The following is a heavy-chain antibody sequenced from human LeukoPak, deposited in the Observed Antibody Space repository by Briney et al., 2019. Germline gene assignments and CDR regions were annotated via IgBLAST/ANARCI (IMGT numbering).Heavy chain of an antibody. CDR2: IYYSGST. D-gene: IGHD3-10*01. CDR3: ATSGSGSIGYFDY. CDR1: GGSVSSGSYY. J-gene: IGHJ4*02. Sequence: SETLSLTCTVSGGSVSSGSYYWSWIRQPPGKGPEWIGYIYYSGSTNYNPSLKSRVTISVDTSKNQFSLKLSSVTAADTAVYYCATSGSGSIGYFDYWGQGTLVTVSS. V-gene: IGHV4-61*01.